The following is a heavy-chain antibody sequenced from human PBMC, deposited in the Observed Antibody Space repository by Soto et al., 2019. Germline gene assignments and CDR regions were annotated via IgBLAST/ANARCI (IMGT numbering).Heavy chain of an antibody. CDR2: ISGSGGST. CDR3: ARDSDIVVVVDEHGYDF. J-gene: IGHJ5*01. D-gene: IGHD2-15*01. CDR1: GVTFSSYA. V-gene: IGHV3-23*01. Sequence: GGSLRLSCAASGVTFSSYAMRWVRQAPGKRLEWVSAISGSGGSTYYADSVKGRFTISRDNSKNTLYLQMNSLRAEDTAVYYCARDSDIVVVVDEHGYDFCGQGTLVIVSS.